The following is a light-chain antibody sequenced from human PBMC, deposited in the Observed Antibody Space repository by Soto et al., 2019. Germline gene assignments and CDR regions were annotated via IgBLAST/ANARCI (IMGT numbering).Light chain of an antibody. CDR3: SSYTSSSTLV. CDR2: DVG. Sequence: QSALTQPASVSGSPGQSITFSCTGTSSDVGSYNYVSWYQQHPGKAPKLMIYDVGNRPSGVSNRFSGSKSGNTASLTISGLQAEDEADYYCSSYTSSSTLVFGGGTKLTVL. CDR1: SSDVGSYNY. V-gene: IGLV2-14*03. J-gene: IGLJ2*01.